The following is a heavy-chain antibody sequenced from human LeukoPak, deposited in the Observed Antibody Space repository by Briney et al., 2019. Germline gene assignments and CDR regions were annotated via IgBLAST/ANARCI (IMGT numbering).Heavy chain of an antibody. CDR2: VYDSGST. J-gene: IGHJ4*02. D-gene: IGHD6-6*01. V-gene: IGHV4-39*07. Sequence: WGCIRPTPRKSPESVGSVYDSGSTFYNPSLKSRVIISIDPFKNQFSLKLTSVTAAGTAVYYCSNPGASIAARPPDYCGQGTLVIVSS. CDR3: SNPGASIAARPPDY.